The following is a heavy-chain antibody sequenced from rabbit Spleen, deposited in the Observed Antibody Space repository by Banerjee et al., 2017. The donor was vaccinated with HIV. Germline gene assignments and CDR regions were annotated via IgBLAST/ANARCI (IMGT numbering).Heavy chain of an antibody. CDR1: Y. CDR3: ARDGAGGSYFAL. J-gene: IGHJ4*01. Sequence: YMCWVRQAPGKGLEWIACIYGGGSGRTYYANWAKGRFTISKTSSTTVTLQMTSLTAADTATYFCARDGAGGSYFALWGPGTLVTVS. CDR2: IYGGGSGRT. D-gene: IGHD8-1*01. V-gene: IGHV1S40*01.